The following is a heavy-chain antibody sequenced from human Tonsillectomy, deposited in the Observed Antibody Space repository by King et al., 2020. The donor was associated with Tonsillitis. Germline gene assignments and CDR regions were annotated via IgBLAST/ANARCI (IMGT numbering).Heavy chain of an antibody. Sequence: QLQESGPGLVKPSETLSLTCTVSGGSISSSSYYWGWIRQPPGKGLEWIGSIYYSGSTYYNPSLKSRVTISVDTSKNQFSLKLSSVTAADTAVYYCARLPTKRWLPMGYFDYWGQGTLVTVSS. CDR1: GGSISSSSYY. D-gene: IGHD5-18*01. J-gene: IGHJ4*02. CDR3: ARLPTKRWLPMGYFDY. V-gene: IGHV4-39*01. CDR2: IYYSGST.